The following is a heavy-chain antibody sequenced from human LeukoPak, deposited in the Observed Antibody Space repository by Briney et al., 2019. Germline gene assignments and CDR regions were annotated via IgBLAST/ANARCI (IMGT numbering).Heavy chain of an antibody. Sequence: GGSLRLSCAASGFTFSSYEMNWVRQAPGKGLEWVSYISSSGSTIYYADSVKGRFTISRDNAKNSLYLQMNSLRVEDTAVYSCLYGGWFFNYWGQGTLVTVSS. CDR3: LYGGWFFNY. CDR1: GFTFSSYE. D-gene: IGHD6-19*01. CDR2: ISSSGSTI. J-gene: IGHJ4*02. V-gene: IGHV3-48*03.